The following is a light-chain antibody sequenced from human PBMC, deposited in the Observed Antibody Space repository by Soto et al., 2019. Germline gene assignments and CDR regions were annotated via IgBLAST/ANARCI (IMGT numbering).Light chain of an antibody. J-gene: IGKJ2*01. CDR1: QTISTY. Sequence: DIQMTQSPSSLSASVGDRVTITCRASQTISTYLNWYQQKPGKAPKLLVYAASSLQSGVPSRFSGNGSGTDFTLTISSLQPEDFATYYCQQSDSYPYTFGQGTKLEIK. CDR2: AAS. CDR3: QQSDSYPYT. V-gene: IGKV1-39*01.